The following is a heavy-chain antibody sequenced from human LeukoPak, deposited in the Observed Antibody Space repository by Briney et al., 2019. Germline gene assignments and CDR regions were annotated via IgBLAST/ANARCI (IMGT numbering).Heavy chain of an antibody. CDR1: GFTFSSDS. J-gene: IGHJ4*02. CDR2: ISSSSSYI. V-gene: IGHV3-21*01. CDR3: ARDCSSTSCFDY. D-gene: IGHD2-2*01. Sequence: GGSLRLSCAASGFTFSSDSMNWVRQAPGKGLEWVSSISSSSSYIYYADSVKGRFTISRDNAKNSLYLKMNSLRAEDTAVYYCARDCSSTSCFDYWGQGTLVTVSS.